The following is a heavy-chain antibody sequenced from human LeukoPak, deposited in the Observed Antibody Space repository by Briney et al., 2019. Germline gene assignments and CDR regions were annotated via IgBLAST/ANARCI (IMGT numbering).Heavy chain of an antibody. D-gene: IGHD2-2*01. V-gene: IGHV3-48*01. CDR3: ARDLKAYSSSGGVDY. J-gene: IGHJ4*02. Sequence: GGSLRLSCAVSGFTFSNYGMNWVRQSPEKGLEWISYISSSGTTISYADSVKGRFTISRDSTRNSLYLQMISLRAEDTAVYYCARDLKAYSSSGGVDYWGQGTLVTVSS. CDR1: GFTFSNYG. CDR2: ISSSGTTI.